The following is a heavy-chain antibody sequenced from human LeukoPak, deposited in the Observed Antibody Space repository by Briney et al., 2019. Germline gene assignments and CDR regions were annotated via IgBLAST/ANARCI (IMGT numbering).Heavy chain of an antibody. CDR1: GGSFSGYY. Sequence: SETLSITCAVYGGSFSGYYWSGIRQPPGKGLEWIGEINHSGSTNYNPSLKSRVTISVDTSKNQFSLKLSSVTAADTAVYYCARGVSPDYWGQGTLVTVSS. J-gene: IGHJ4*02. CDR3: ARGVSPDY. CDR2: INHSGST. V-gene: IGHV4-34*01.